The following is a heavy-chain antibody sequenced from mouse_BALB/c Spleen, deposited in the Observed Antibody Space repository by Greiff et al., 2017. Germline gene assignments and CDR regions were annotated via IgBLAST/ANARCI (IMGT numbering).Heavy chain of an antibody. D-gene: IGHD2-4*01. Sequence: EVQLQQSGPELVKPGASVKISCKTSGYTFTEYTMHWVKQSPGKGLEWIGGINPNYGGTSYNQKFKGKATLTVDKSSSTAYMELRSLTSEDSAVYYCARDDYDPWFAYWGQGTLVTVSA. V-gene: IGHV1-18*01. J-gene: IGHJ3*01. CDR2: INPNYGGT. CDR1: GYTFTEYT. CDR3: ARDDYDPWFAY.